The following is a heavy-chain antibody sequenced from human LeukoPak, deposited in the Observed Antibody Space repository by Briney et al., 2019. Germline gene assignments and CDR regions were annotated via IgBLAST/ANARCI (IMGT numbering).Heavy chain of an antibody. CDR3: ARASTNGDYFDY. D-gene: IGHD2-8*01. Sequence: GXXFSSYSMNWVRQAPGKGLEXVSSISSSSSYIYYADSVKGRFTISRDNAKNSLYLQMNSLRAEDTAVYYCARASTNGDYFDYWGQGTLVTVSS. CDR1: GXXFSSYS. J-gene: IGHJ4*02. CDR2: ISSSSSYI. V-gene: IGHV3-21*01.